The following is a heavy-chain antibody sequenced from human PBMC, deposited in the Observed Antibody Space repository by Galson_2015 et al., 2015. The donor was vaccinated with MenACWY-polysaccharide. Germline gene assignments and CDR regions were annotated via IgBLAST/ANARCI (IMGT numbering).Heavy chain of an antibody. Sequence: SLRLSCAASGFTFSSYSMNWVRQAPGKGLEWVSYISSSSSTIYHADSVKGRFTISRDNSKNTLYLQMNSLRAEDTAVYYCARAVAGTLDYWGQGTLVTVSS. J-gene: IGHJ4*02. V-gene: IGHV3-48*01. CDR1: GFTFSSYS. D-gene: IGHD6-19*01. CDR2: ISSSSSTI. CDR3: ARAVAGTLDY.